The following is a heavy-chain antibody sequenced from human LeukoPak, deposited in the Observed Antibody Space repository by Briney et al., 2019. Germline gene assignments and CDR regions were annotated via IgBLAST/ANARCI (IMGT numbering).Heavy chain of an antibody. CDR2: IYYSGST. CDR1: GYSISSSNW. CDR3: ARSAMVRGNWFDP. J-gene: IGHJ5*02. V-gene: IGHV4-28*01. D-gene: IGHD5-18*01. Sequence: SETLSLTCAVSGYSISSSNWWGWIRQPPGKGLEWIGYIYYSGSTYYNPSLKNRVTMSVDTSKNQFSLKLSSVTAVDTAVYYCARSAMVRGNWFDPWGQGTLVTVSS.